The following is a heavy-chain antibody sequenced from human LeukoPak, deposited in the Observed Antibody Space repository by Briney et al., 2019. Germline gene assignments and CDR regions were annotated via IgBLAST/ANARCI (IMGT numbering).Heavy chain of an antibody. CDR3: ARGAGDIVVVVAAKAGRGFDY. J-gene: IGHJ4*02. V-gene: IGHV4-34*01. CDR2: INHSGST. D-gene: IGHD2-15*01. Sequence: SETLSLTCAVYGGSFSGYYWSWIRQPPGKGLEWIGEINHSGSTNYNPSLKSRVTISVDTSKNQFSLKLSSVTAADTAVYYCARGAGDIVVVVAAKAGRGFDYWGQGTLVTVSS. CDR1: GGSFSGYY.